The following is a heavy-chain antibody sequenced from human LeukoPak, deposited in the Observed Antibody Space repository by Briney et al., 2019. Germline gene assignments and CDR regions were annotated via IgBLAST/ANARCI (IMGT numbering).Heavy chain of an antibody. D-gene: IGHD3-3*01. Sequence: GGSLRLSCETSGFTFNRAWMSWVRQSPGKGLEWVGRTISETDGGTTDYAAPVKGKFFISRDDSQQTLYLQMNNLKTEDTAVYYCVADNGVRFLEVDYWGLGTLVTVSS. CDR1: GFTFNRAW. CDR2: TISETDGGTT. CDR3: VADNGVRFLEVDY. J-gene: IGHJ4*02. V-gene: IGHV3-15*01.